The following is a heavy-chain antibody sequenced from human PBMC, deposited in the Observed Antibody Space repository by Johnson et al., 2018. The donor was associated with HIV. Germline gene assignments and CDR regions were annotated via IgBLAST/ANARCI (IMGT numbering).Heavy chain of an antibody. CDR3: ARALTTDAFDI. D-gene: IGHD4-17*01. Sequence: VQLVASGGGVVQPGRSLRLSCASSGSTFSSYAMHWVRQAPGKGMEWVAFISYDGSNKYYADSVKGRFTISRDNSKNTLYLQMNSLRAEDTAVYYCARALTTDAFDIWGQGTMVTVSS. V-gene: IGHV3-30-3*01. CDR1: GSTFSSYA. CDR2: ISYDGSNK. J-gene: IGHJ3*02.